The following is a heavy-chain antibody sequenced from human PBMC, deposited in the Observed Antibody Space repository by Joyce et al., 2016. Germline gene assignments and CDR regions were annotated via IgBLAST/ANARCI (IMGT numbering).Heavy chain of an antibody. J-gene: IGHJ5*02. CDR2: MNPNTGNK. CDR1: RYTFTSYE. CDR3: ARERSFGDLSFDP. V-gene: IGHV1-8*01. D-gene: IGHD4-17*01. Sequence: QVQLVQSGAEVKKPGASVKVSCKASRYTFTSYEINWVRQANGQGLEWMGWMNPNTGNKADAQKCQGRVTMTRNTAISTAYMERSSLRSEDTAVYYCARERSFGDLSFDPWGQGTLVTVSS.